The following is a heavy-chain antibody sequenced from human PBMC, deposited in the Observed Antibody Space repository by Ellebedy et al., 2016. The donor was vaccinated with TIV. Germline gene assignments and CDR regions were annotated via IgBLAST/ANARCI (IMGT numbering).Heavy chain of an antibody. CDR2: TKNRANSYTI. V-gene: IGHV3-72*01. D-gene: IGHD2-8*02. J-gene: IGHJ4*02. CDR1: GFTFSDHY. CDR3: ARWDSGACRD. Sequence: GESLKISCAASGFTFSDHYMDSVRLAPGKGLEWIGRTKNRANSYTIEYAASVKGRFTISRDDSKNSVYLQMNSLKTEDTALYYCARWDSGACRDWGQGTLVTVSS.